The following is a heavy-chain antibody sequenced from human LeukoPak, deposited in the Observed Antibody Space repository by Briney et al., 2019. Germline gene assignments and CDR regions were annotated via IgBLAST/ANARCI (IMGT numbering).Heavy chain of an antibody. Sequence: SETLSLTCTVSGGSISSYYWSWIRQPPGKGLEWIGYIYYSGSTNYNPSLKSRVTISVDMSKNQFSLKLSSVTAADTAVYYCARGVTIFGVVSNWFDPWGQGTLVTVSS. D-gene: IGHD3-3*01. CDR3: ARGVTIFGVVSNWFDP. CDR1: GGSISSYY. J-gene: IGHJ5*02. CDR2: IYYSGST. V-gene: IGHV4-59*01.